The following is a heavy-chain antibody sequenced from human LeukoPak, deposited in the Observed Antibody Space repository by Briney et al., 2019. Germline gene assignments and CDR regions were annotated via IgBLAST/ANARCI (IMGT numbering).Heavy chain of an antibody. CDR1: GFTASSNY. V-gene: IGHV3-53*01. Sequence: PGGSLRLSCAASGFTASSNYTSWVRHAPEEGLGWVSVIYSGDTTHYADSVKCRFTISRGNSRNTLYLQMNSLRAEDTAVYYCAGLGRWYFAHWGQGTLVTVSS. CDR3: AGLGRWYFAH. D-gene: IGHD2-15*01. J-gene: IGHJ4*02. CDR2: IYSGDTT.